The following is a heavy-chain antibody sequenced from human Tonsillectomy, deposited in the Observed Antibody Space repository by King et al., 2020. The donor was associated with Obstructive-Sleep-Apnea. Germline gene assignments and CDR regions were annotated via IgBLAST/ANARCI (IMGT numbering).Heavy chain of an antibody. CDR1: GGSISNYY. CDR2: MYYSWNT. J-gene: IGHJ4*02. Sequence: VQLQESGPGLVKPSETLSLTCTVSGGSISNYYWSWIRQPPWKGLEWIGYMYYSWNTNFNPSLKIRVTISADTSKIQFSLSLSSFTAADTAVYYCARHRGVEDYGGYGDYFDFWGRGTLVTVSA. V-gene: IGHV4-59*08. D-gene: IGHD5-12*01. CDR3: ARHRGVEDYGGYGDYFDF.